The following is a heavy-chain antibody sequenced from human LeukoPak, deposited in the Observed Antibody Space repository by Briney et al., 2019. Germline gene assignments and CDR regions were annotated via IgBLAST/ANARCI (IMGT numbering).Heavy chain of an antibody. CDR3: AREFRIAAAGRELNWFDP. Sequence: SETLSLTCAVPGGSISSSNWWSWVRPPPGKGLEWIGEIYHSGSTNYNPSLKSRVTISVDKSKNQFSLKLSSVTAADTAVYYCAREFRIAAAGRELNWFDPWGQGTLVTVSS. CDR2: IYHSGST. D-gene: IGHD6-13*01. V-gene: IGHV4-4*02. J-gene: IGHJ5*02. CDR1: GGSISSSNW.